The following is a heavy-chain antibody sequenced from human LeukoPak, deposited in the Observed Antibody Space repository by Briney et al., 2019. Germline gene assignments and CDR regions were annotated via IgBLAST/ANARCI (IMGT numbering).Heavy chain of an antibody. CDR1: GFTFSSYG. V-gene: IGHV3-30*02. J-gene: IGHJ4*02. Sequence: GGSLRLSCAASGFTFSSYGMHWVRQAPGKGLEWVAFIRYDGSNKYYADSVKGRFTISRDNSKNTLYLQMNSLRAEDTAVYYCAKDTTGGSSWYSPRGFFDYWGQGTLVTVSS. D-gene: IGHD6-13*01. CDR3: AKDTTGGSSWYSPRGFFDY. CDR2: IRYDGSNK.